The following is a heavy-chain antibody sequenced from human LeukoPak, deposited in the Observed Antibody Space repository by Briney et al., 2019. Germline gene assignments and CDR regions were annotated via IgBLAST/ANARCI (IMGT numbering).Heavy chain of an antibody. CDR2: MNPNSGNT. CDR3: ARGGTAAAGSPPYY. V-gene: IGHV1-8*01. CDR1: GYTFTSYD. D-gene: IGHD6-13*01. J-gene: IGHJ4*02. Sequence: ASVKVSCKASGYTFTSYDINWVRQATGQGLEWMGWMNPNSGNTGYAQKFQGRVTMTRNTSISTAYMELSSLRSEDTAVYYCARGGTAAAGSPPYYWGQGTLVTVSS.